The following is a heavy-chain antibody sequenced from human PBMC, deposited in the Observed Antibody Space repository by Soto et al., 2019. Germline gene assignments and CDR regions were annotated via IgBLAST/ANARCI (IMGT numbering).Heavy chain of an antibody. CDR1: GGSINTSSYY. J-gene: IGHJ4*02. V-gene: IGHV4-39*01. CDR3: ARYRLHFHYFDY. CDR2: IDYSGST. Sequence: QLQLQESGPGLVKPSETLSLTCTVSGGSINTSSYYWGWIRQPPGKGLEWVGSIDYSGSTYYNPSLKSRVTISVYTSKNPFSLKLSSVTAADTAVYYCARYRLHFHYFDYWGKGTLVTVSS. D-gene: IGHD5-12*01.